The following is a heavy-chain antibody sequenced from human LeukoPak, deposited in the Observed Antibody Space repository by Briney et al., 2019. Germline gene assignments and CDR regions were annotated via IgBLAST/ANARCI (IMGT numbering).Heavy chain of an antibody. CDR1: GFTFSSCT. Sequence: GGSLRLSCAASGFTFSSCTMGWVRQAPGKGLEWVSAISGSGGSTYYADSVKGRFTISRDNSKNTLYLQMNSLRAEDTAVYYCAKPRGADYYDSSGYPWGPFDYWGQGTLVTVSS. J-gene: IGHJ4*02. CDR3: AKPRGADYYDSSGYPWGPFDY. V-gene: IGHV3-23*01. D-gene: IGHD3-22*01. CDR2: ISGSGGST.